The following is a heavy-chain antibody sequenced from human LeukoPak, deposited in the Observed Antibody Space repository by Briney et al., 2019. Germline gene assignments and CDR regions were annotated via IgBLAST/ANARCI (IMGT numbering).Heavy chain of an antibody. D-gene: IGHD6-13*01. J-gene: IGHJ6*02. Sequence: SETLSLTCTVSGGSISSYYWGWIRQPPGKGLEWLGYIYYSGSTNYNPSLKSRVTISVDTSKNQFSLKLSSVTAADTAVYYCARAAAAAPYYYGMDVWGQGTTVTVSS. CDR3: ARAAAAAPYYYGMDV. CDR1: GGSISSYY. CDR2: IYYSGST. V-gene: IGHV4-59*01.